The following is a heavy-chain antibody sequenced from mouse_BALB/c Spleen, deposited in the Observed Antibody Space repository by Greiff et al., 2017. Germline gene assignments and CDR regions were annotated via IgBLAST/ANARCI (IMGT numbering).Heavy chain of an antibody. D-gene: IGHD1-1*01. Sequence: DVKLVESGGGLVKPGGSLKLSCAASGFTFSDYYMYWVRQTPEKRLEWVATISDGGSYTYYPDSVKGRFTISRDNAKNNLYLQMSSLKSEDTAMYYCARDIGTTVVATDYAMDYWGQGTSVTVSS. J-gene: IGHJ4*01. CDR2: ISDGGSYT. CDR1: GFTFSDYY. V-gene: IGHV5-4*02. CDR3: ARDIGTTVVATDYAMDY.